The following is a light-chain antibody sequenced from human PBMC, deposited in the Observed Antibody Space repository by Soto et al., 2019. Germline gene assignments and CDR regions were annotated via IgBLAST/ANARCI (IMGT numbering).Light chain of an antibody. CDR1: SSDIGGYDY. CDR3: TSYTSSSTHV. Sequence: QSVLTQPASVSGSPGQSITISCAGTSSDIGGYDYVSWYQHHPGKAPKFIIYGVTNRPSGVFHRFSGSKSANTASLTISGLQAEDEADYYCTSYTSSSTHVFGTGTKVTVL. V-gene: IGLV2-14*01. CDR2: GVT. J-gene: IGLJ1*01.